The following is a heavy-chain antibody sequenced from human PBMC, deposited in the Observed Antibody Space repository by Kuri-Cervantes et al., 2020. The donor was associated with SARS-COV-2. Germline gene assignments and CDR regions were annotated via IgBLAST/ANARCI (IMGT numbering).Heavy chain of an antibody. CDR2: ISGSGGST. J-gene: IGHJ4*02. D-gene: IGHD2-2*01. CDR3: AKAGDIAVVPAAYFDY. CDR1: GFTFSSYA. V-gene: IGHV3-23*01. Sequence: GESLKISCAASGFTFSSYAMSWVRQAPGKGLEWVSAISGSGGSTYYADSVKGRFTISRDNSKNTLYLQMNSLRAEDTAVYCCAKAGDIAVVPAAYFDYWGQGTLVTVSS.